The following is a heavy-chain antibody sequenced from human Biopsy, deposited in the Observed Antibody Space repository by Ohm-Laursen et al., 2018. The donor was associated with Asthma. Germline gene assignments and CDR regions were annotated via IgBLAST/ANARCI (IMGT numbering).Heavy chain of an antibody. CDR1: VLTFSSYG. V-gene: IGHV3-33*08. CDR2: ISNDGANK. Sequence: SLRLSCSASVLTFSSYGMVWVRLAPGKGLEWVALISNDGANKFYADSVKGRFTVSRDSSRNTLYLQLSTLRVEDTAVYFCAKITTDRQKANNWFDPWGQGTLVTVSS. J-gene: IGHJ5*02. D-gene: IGHD3-22*01. CDR3: AKITTDRQKANNWFDP.